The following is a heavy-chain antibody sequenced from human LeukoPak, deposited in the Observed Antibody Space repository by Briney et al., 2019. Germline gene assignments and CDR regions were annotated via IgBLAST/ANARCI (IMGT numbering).Heavy chain of an antibody. CDR1: GFTFSSYA. V-gene: IGHV3-30*04. J-gene: IGHJ6*02. Sequence: PGGSLRLSCAASGFTFSSYALHWVRQAPGKGLEWVAVISYDGSNKYYADSVKGRFTISRDNSKNTLYLQMNSLRAEDTAVYYCARGLVESSGWYDYYYYGMDVWGQGTTVTVSS. CDR2: ISYDGSNK. D-gene: IGHD6-19*01. CDR3: ARGLVESSGWYDYYYYGMDV.